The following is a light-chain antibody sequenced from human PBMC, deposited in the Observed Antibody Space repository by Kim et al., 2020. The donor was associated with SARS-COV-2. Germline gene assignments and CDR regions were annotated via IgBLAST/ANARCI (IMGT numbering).Light chain of an antibody. Sequence: SYELTQPPSVSVSPGQTARITCSGDALPKKSAYWYQQKSGQAPLLVIYEDSDRPSGIPERFSGSSSGTMATLTISGAQVEDEADYYCYSADSSGDHWVFGGGTQLTVL. CDR1: ALPKKS. CDR2: EDS. V-gene: IGLV3-10*01. J-gene: IGLJ3*02. CDR3: YSADSSGDHWV.